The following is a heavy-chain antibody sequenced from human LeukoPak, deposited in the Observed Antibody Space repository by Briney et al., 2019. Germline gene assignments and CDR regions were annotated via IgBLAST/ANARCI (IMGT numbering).Heavy chain of an antibody. D-gene: IGHD6-19*01. CDR1: GFTFSDYS. CDR3: AREPSGWYLDY. CDR2: ISGSSNYI. V-gene: IGHV3-21*01. Sequence: GGSPRLSCAVSGFTFSDYSINWVRQAPGKGLEWVSYISGSSNYIYYADSVKGRFTISRDSAKNSVYLQMNSLRAEDTAVYYCAREPSGWYLDYWGQGTLVTVSS. J-gene: IGHJ4*02.